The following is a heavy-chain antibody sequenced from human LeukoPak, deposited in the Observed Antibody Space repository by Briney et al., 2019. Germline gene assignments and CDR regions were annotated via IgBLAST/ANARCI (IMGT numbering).Heavy chain of an antibody. CDR2: IYSGGST. D-gene: IGHD6-19*01. Sequence: GGSLRLSCAASGFTVSSNYMSWVRQAPGKGLEWVSVIYSGGSTYYADSVKGRFTISRDNSKNTLYLQMNSLRAEDTAVYYCARVEPGSSGWSGFDYWGQGTLVTVSS. CDR1: GFTVSSNY. V-gene: IGHV3-66*01. CDR3: ARVEPGSSGWSGFDY. J-gene: IGHJ4*02.